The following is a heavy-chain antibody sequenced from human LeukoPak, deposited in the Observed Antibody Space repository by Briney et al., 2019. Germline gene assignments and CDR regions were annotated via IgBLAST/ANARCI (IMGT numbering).Heavy chain of an antibody. CDR3: ARDAGTGYFDY. CDR1: GFTFDDYG. J-gene: IGHJ4*02. V-gene: IGHV3-20*04. Sequence: GGSLRLSCAASGFTFDDYGMSWVRQAPGKGLEWVSGINWNGGNTDYADSVKGRFTISRDNAKNSLYLQINSLRDEDTAVFYCARDAGTGYFDYWGQGTLVTVSS. D-gene: IGHD1-1*01. CDR2: INWNGGNT.